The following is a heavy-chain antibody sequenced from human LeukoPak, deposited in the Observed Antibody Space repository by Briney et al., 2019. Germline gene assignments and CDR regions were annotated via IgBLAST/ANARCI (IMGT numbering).Heavy chain of an antibody. Sequence: GGSLRLSCAASGFTVSSNYMSWVRQAPGKGLEWVSVIYSGGSTYYADSVKGRFTISRDNSKNTLYLQMNSLRAEDTAVYYCARGLRYLDRALPGRWGQGTLVTVSS. D-gene: IGHD3-9*01. CDR2: IYSGGST. J-gene: IGHJ4*02. CDR3: ARGLRYLDRALPGR. CDR1: GFTVSSNY. V-gene: IGHV3-53*01.